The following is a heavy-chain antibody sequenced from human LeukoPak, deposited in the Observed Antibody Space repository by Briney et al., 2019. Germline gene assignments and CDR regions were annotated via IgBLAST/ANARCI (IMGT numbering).Heavy chain of an antibody. Sequence: GGSLRLSCAASGFTFSSYWMHWVRQVPGKGLMWVSRIKTDGSSTSYADSVKGRFTISRDNAKNSLYLQMDSLGPEDTAVYYCARDPYSGNYGNDYYYYMDVWGKGTTVTISS. J-gene: IGHJ6*03. D-gene: IGHD1-26*01. V-gene: IGHV3-74*01. CDR2: IKTDGSST. CDR3: ARDPYSGNYGNDYYYYMDV. CDR1: GFTFSSYW.